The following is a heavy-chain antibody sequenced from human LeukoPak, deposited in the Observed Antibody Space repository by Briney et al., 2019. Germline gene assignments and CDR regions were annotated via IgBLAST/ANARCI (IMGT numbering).Heavy chain of an antibody. Sequence: ASVKVSCKASGYTFTIYDINWVRQATGEGLEKMGWMYPNMGITGFAQKFLGRVTMNRNTSICTAYMELSSLRSEDRAVYYCARLISMVRGGKYYFDYWGQGTLVTVSS. D-gene: IGHD3-10*01. V-gene: IGHV1-8*01. CDR2: MYPNMGIT. J-gene: IGHJ4*02. CDR3: ARLISMVRGGKYYFDY. CDR1: GYTFTIYD.